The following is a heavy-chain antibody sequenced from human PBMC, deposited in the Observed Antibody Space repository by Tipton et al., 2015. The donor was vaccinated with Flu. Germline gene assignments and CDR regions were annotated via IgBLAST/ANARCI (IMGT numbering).Heavy chain of an antibody. Sequence: QLVQSGAEVKKPGASVKVSCKASGYTLTSYPISWVRQAPGQGLEWMGWISAYNGNTNYAHKLQGRVTMTTDTSTSTAYMELRSLRSDDTAVYYCARPGGPAAINPFSYFDYWGQGTLVTVSS. CDR3: ARPGGPAAINPFSYFDY. CDR1: GYTLTSYP. D-gene: IGHD2-2*01. V-gene: IGHV1-18*04. CDR2: ISAYNGNT. J-gene: IGHJ4*02.